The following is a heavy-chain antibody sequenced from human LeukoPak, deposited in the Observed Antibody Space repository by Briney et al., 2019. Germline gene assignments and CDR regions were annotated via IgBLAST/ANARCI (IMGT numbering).Heavy chain of an antibody. D-gene: IGHD1-1*01. CDR1: GGTFSSEA. V-gene: IGHV1-69*05. Sequence: SVKVSCKASGGTFSSEAFIWVRQAPGQGLEWMGGIIPIFGRADYAQKFQDIVTITTDESTSTVYMELSSLRSEDTAVYYCARGETILSWFDPWGQGTLVTVSS. CDR3: ARGETILSWFDP. J-gene: IGHJ5*02. CDR2: IIPIFGRA.